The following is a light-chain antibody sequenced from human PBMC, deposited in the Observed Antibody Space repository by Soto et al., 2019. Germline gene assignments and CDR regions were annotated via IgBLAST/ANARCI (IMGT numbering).Light chain of an antibody. CDR3: SSYTRSSTVV. V-gene: IGLV2-14*01. CDR2: EVS. CDR1: SSDVGGYNY. J-gene: IGLJ2*01. Sequence: QSVLTQPASVSGSPGQSITISCTGTSSDVGGYNYVSWYRHHPAKAPKLMIYEVSNRPSGVSNRFSGSKSGNTASLTISGLQAEDEADYYCSSYTRSSTVVFGGGTKLTVL.